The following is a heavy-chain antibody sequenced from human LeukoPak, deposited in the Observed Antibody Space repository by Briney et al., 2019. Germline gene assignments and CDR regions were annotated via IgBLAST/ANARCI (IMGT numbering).Heavy chain of an antibody. CDR1: GFTFSDYY. CDR2: ISSSGSTI. Sequence: GGSLRLSCAASGFTFSDYYMSWIRQAPGKGLEWVSYISSSGSTIYYADSVKGRFTISRDNSKNTLYLQMNSLRAEDTAVYYCAKEGSKQWLVLHYFDYWGQGTLVTVSS. D-gene: IGHD6-19*01. J-gene: IGHJ4*02. CDR3: AKEGSKQWLVLHYFDY. V-gene: IGHV3-11*01.